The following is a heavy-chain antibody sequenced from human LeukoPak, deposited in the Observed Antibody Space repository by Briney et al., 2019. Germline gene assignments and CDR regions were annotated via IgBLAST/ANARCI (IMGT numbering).Heavy chain of an antibody. CDR1: GYTFTTYD. J-gene: IGHJ5*02. Sequence: ASVKVSCKASGYTFTTYDINWVRRATGRGLEWMGWMSPNNGHTGYAQKFQGRVTMTRDTSINTAYMELSSLTSEDTAVYYCARNPYGTGHFDPWGQGSLVTVSS. D-gene: IGHD2-8*02. V-gene: IGHV1-8*01. CDR3: ARNPYGTGHFDP. CDR2: MSPNNGHT.